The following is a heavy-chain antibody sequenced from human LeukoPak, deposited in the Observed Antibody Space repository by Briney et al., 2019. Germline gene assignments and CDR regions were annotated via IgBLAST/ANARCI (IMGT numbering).Heavy chain of an antibody. CDR3: ASSLAARGYYYMDV. J-gene: IGHJ6*03. Sequence: PSETLSLTCTVSGGSISSGGYYWSWIRQPPGKGLEWIGYIYHSGSTYYNPSLKSRVTISVGTSENQFSLKLSSVTAADTAVYYCASSLAARGYYYMDVWGKGTTVTVSS. D-gene: IGHD6-6*01. CDR1: GGSISSGGYY. CDR2: IYHSGST. V-gene: IGHV4-30-2*01.